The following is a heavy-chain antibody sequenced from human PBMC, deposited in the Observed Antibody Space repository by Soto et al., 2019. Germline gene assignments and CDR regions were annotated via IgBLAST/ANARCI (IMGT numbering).Heavy chain of an antibody. J-gene: IGHJ6*02. V-gene: IGHV1-8*01. CDR1: GYTFTSYD. Sequence: ASVKVSCKASGYTFTSYDINWVRQATGQGREWMGWMNHNSGNTGYAQKFQGRLTMTRNTYISTAYMELSSLRSEDTAEYYCARVKRGYSRSWYVYGMDVWGQGTTVTVSS. D-gene: IGHD6-13*01. CDR2: MNHNSGNT. CDR3: ARVKRGYSRSWYVYGMDV.